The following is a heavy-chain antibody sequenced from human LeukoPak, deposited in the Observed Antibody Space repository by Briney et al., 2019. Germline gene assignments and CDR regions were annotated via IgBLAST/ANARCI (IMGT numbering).Heavy chain of an antibody. D-gene: IGHD3-3*01. J-gene: IGHJ6*03. CDR3: ARESVTYYDFWSGWTHRDYYYYYYYMDV. CDR2: IYNSGST. V-gene: IGHV4-61*02. CDR1: GGSISSGSYY. Sequence: SQTLSLTCTVSGGSISSGSYYWNWIRQPAGKGLEWIGRIYNSGSTNYNPSLKSRVTMSVDTSKNQFSLKLSSVTAADTAVYYCARESVTYYDFWSGWTHRDYYYYYYYMDVWGKGTTVTVSS.